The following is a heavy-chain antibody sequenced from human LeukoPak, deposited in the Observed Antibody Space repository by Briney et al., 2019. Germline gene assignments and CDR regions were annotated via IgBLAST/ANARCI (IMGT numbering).Heavy chain of an antibody. J-gene: IGHJ4*02. V-gene: IGHV3-7*05. CDR2: IKQDGSEK. D-gene: IGHD6-25*01. CDR1: GFTFSAYW. Sequence: GGSLRLSCVASGFTFSAYWMSCVRQAPGKGLEWVANIKQDGSEKYYVDSVKGRFTISRDNAKNSVYLQMNSLRAEDTALYYCAANGGPFDFWGQGILVTVSS. CDR3: AANGGPFDF.